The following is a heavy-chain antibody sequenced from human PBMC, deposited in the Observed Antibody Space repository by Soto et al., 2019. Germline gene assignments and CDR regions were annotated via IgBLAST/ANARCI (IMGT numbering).Heavy chain of an antibody. D-gene: IGHD1-26*01. CDR3: ARIKWGLNYYNGMDV. J-gene: IGHJ6*02. V-gene: IGHV1-2*02. CDR2: INPKTAAT. Sequence: GASVKVSCKSSGYSFSDYFIQWVRQAPGQGLEWVAWINPKTAATNYAKKFQGRVSLTWDTSSTTAYMELTRLRPDDTAVYYCARIKWGLNYYNGMDVWGQGTTVTVSS. CDR1: GYSFSDYF.